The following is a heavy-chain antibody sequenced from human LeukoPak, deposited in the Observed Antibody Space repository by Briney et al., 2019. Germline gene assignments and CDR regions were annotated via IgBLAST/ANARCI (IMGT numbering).Heavy chain of an antibody. V-gene: IGHV1-2*02. Sequence: ASVKVSCKACGYSLIDHFIHWLPPAPRQGPRWVGWIYPNSGGTYYAQKFQNRVAMTRDKSISTAYMELRRLRADDSAVYYCARDGGWYRLLHWFDPWGQGTLVTVSS. CDR3: ARDGGWYRLLHWFDP. CDR2: IYPNSGGT. D-gene: IGHD2-21*02. CDR1: GYSLIDHF. J-gene: IGHJ5*02.